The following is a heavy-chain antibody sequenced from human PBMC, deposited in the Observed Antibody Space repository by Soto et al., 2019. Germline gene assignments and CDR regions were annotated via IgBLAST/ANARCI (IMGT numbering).Heavy chain of an antibody. CDR3: ARQRPTDGRWEFANYYGMDV. D-gene: IGHD1-26*01. CDR1: GVSISSYY. Sequence: SETLSLTCTVSGVSISSYYWSWIRQSPGKGLEWIGQMYDSGSTTYNPSLRSRVTISVDTSKNQFSLKLSSVTAADTAVYYCARQRPTDGRWEFANYYGMDVWGQGTPVTVSS. J-gene: IGHJ6*02. CDR2: MYDSGST. V-gene: IGHV4-59*08.